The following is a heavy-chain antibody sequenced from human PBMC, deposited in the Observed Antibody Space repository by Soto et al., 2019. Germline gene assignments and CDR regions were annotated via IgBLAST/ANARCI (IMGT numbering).Heavy chain of an antibody. CDR3: ANELGYHLDY. CDR1: GFTFSNYA. D-gene: IGHD2-2*01. V-gene: IGHV3-23*01. CDR2: ISGSGGST. J-gene: IGHJ4*02. Sequence: PGGSLRLSCSASGFTFSNYAMSWVRQAPGKGLEWVSTISGSGGSTYYADSVKGRFTISRDNSKNTLYLQMNSLRADDSALYYCANELGYHLDYWGQGTLVTVSS.